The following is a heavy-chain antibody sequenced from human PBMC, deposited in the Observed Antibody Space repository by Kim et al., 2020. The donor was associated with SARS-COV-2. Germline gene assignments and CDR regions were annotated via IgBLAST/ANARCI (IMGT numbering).Heavy chain of an antibody. V-gene: IGHV3-30*02. J-gene: IGHJ3*02. Sequence: ADSVKGRFTISRDNSKNTLYLQMNSLRAEDTAVYYCAKEPPLYSNDAFDIWGQGTMVTVSS. D-gene: IGHD4-4*01. CDR3: AKEPPLYSNDAFDI.